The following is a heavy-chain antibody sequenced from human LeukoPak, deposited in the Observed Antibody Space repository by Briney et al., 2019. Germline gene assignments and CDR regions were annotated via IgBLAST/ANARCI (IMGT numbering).Heavy chain of an antibody. CDR1: GFSFSMYS. CDR2: IYSDGST. Sequence: GGSLRLSCAASGFSFSMYSMSWIRQAPGKGLEWVSVIYSDGSTYYEDSVKGRFTISRDNSKNTLSLQMNSLRAEDTAVYHCAREKGRGVISPYYDYWGQGTLVTVSS. D-gene: IGHD3-10*01. CDR3: AREKGRGVISPYYDY. V-gene: IGHV3-53*01. J-gene: IGHJ4*02.